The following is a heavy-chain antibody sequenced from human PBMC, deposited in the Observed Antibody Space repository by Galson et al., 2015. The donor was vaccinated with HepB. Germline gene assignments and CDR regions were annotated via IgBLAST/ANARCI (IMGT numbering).Heavy chain of an antibody. J-gene: IGHJ3*02. CDR3: ARYSLVGLRGPDAFDI. CDR2: IYTSGST. V-gene: IGHV4-59*10. Sequence: SETLSLTCAVYGGSFSGYYWSWIRQPAGKGLEWIGRIYTSGSTNYNPSLKSRVTMSVDTSKNQFSLKLSSVTAADTAVYYCARYSLVGLRGPDAFDIWGQGTMVTVSS. CDR1: GGSFSGYY. D-gene: IGHD5-12*01.